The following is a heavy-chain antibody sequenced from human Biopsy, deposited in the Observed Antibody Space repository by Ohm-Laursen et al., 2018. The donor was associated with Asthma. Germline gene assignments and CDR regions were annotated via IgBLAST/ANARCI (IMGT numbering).Heavy chain of an antibody. V-gene: IGHV4-39*01. J-gene: IGHJ4*02. CDR1: GASITGSAYY. D-gene: IGHD2-2*01. Sequence: GTPSLTCTVSGASITGSAYYWGWIRQPPGKGLEWIGSMYYGETTYYSPSLKSRVTISVDTSKNQFSLILSSVTAADTAVYYCARHDHRWDTYADFWGQGTLVTVSS. CDR2: MYYGETT. CDR3: ARHDHRWDTYADF.